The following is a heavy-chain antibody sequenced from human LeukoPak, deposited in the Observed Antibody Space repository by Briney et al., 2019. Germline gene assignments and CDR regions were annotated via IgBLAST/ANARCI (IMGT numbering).Heavy chain of an antibody. CDR1: GYSIRSGHY. V-gene: IGHV4-38-2*01. J-gene: IGHJ4*02. CDR2: INHSGIT. Sequence: PSETLSLTCAVSGYSIRSGHYWGWIRQSPGKGLEWIGSINHSGITEYNPSLKSRVTLSVDTSKNQFSLKLSSVTAADTAVYYCARVRYSSGWYYFDYWGQGTLVTVSS. D-gene: IGHD6-19*01. CDR3: ARVRYSSGWYYFDY.